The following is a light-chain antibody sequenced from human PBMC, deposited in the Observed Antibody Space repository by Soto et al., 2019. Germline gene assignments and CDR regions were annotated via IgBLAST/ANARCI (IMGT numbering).Light chain of an antibody. CDR3: QQYNNWPPLT. CDR1: QSFSSD. Sequence: EIVMTQSPATLSVSPGERATLSCRPSQSFSSDLAWYQQKPGQPPRLLIYDTSTRATGVPARFSGSGSGTEFTLTISNLQSEDFAVYYCQQYNNWPPLTFGQGTRLEIK. J-gene: IGKJ5*01. CDR2: DTS. V-gene: IGKV3-15*01.